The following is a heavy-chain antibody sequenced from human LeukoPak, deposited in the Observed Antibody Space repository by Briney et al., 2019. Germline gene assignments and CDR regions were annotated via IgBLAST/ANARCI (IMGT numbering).Heavy chain of an antibody. CDR2: IKTDGSEK. CDR3: ATYSSLNRREFQF. V-gene: IGHV3-7*01. J-gene: IGHJ1*01. CDR1: GFTFSNYW. Sequence: PGGSLRLSCEGSGFTFSNYWMGWVRRAPGEGLQWVANIKTDGSEKYYVDSVKGRFTISRDNAKNSLYLQMNSLRAEDTAVYYCATYSSLNRREFQFWGQGTLLTVSS. D-gene: IGHD3-22*01.